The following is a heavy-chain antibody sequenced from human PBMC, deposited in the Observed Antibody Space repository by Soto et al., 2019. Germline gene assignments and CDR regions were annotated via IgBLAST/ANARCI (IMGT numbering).Heavy chain of an antibody. D-gene: IGHD2-15*01. Sequence: QVQLQESVPGLVKPSETLSLYCSVSGASISSYFLTWIRHPPGKGLEWMGYINDIGNSNYTPSVQSRVTLSVDTPQMQVSLRLVSVTSADMAVYFFALLQPETGTLACGPKRTASNLYYMDVWGQGTKVIVSS. CDR1: GASISSYF. V-gene: IGHV4-59*01. J-gene: IGHJ6*03. CDR3: ALLQPETGTLACGPKRTASNLYYMDV. CDR2: INDIGNS.